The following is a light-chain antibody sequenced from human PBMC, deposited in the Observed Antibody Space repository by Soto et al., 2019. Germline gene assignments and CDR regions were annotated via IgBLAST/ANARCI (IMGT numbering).Light chain of an antibody. CDR3: QQHSNWPLT. CDR2: DAS. J-gene: IGKJ4*01. CDR1: QSVSSN. V-gene: IGKV3-11*01. Sequence: EIVLIQSPATLSLSPGERATLSCRASQSVSSNLAWYQQNPGQAPRLLIFDASNRATGIPARFSGSGSGTDFIRTISSLEPEDFAVYYCQQHSNWPLTFGGGTKVEIK.